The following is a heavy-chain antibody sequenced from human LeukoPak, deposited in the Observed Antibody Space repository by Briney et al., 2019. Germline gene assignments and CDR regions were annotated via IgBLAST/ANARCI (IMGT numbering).Heavy chain of an antibody. Sequence: ASVKVSCKASRYTFTSYDINWVRQATGQGLEWMGWMNPNSGNTGYAQKFQGRVTMTRNTSISTAYMELSSLRSEDTAVHYCARGGSRNSRDYYYYMDVWGKGTTVTISS. CDR2: MNPNSGNT. J-gene: IGHJ6*03. CDR1: RYTFTSYD. CDR3: ARGGSRNSRDYYYYMDV. V-gene: IGHV1-8*01.